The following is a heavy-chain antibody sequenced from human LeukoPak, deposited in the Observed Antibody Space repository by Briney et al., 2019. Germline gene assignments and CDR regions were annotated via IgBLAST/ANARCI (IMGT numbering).Heavy chain of an antibody. CDR1: GGTFSSYA. J-gene: IGHJ4*02. CDR2: IIPIFGTA. Sequence: ASVKVSCKASGGTFSSYAISWVRQAPGQGLEWMGGIIPIFGTANYAQKFQGRVTITADESTSTAYMELSSLRSEDTAVYYCARGWVETSSWEEYFDYWGQGTLVTVSS. V-gene: IGHV1-69*13. CDR3: ARGWVETSSWEEYFDY. D-gene: IGHD6-13*01.